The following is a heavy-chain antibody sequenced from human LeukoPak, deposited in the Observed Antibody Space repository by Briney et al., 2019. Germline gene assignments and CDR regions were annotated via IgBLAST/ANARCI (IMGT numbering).Heavy chain of an antibody. V-gene: IGHV4-59*01. CDR2: IYYSGSA. J-gene: IGHJ4*02. D-gene: IGHD2-15*01. CDR1: GGSISSYY. CDR3: ARESPTYCSGGSRYFYYFDY. Sequence: PSETLSLTCTVSGGSISSYYWSWIRQPPGKGLEWIGYIYYSGSANYNLSLKSRVTISVDTSKNQFSLKLSSVTAADTAVYYCARESPTYCSGGSRYFYYFDYWGQGTLVTVSS.